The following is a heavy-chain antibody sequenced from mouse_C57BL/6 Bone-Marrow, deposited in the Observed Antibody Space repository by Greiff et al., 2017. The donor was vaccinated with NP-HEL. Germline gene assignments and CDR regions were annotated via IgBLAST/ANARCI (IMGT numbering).Heavy chain of an antibody. V-gene: IGHV5-4*01. D-gene: IGHD3-2*02. Sequence: EVKLVESGGGLVKPGGSLKLSCAASGFTFSSYAMSWVRQTPEKRLEWVATISDGGSYTYYPDNVKGRFTISRDNAKNNLYLQMSHLKSEDTAMYYCARDVPSTAQATAWFAYWGQGTLVTVSA. CDR3: ARDVPSTAQATAWFAY. J-gene: IGHJ3*01. CDR2: ISDGGSYT. CDR1: GFTFSSYA.